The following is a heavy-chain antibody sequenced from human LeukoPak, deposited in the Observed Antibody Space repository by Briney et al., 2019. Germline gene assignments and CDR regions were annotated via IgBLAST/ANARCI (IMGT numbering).Heavy chain of an antibody. V-gene: IGHV3-48*02. Sequence: GGSLRLSCAASGFTFSSYSMNWVRQAPGKGLEWASYISSSSSTIYYADSVKGRFTISRDNAKNSLYLQMNSLRDEDTAVYYCARVWKDGGYSYDYWGQGTLVTVSS. CDR3: ARVWKDGGYSYDY. CDR1: GFTFSSYS. CDR2: ISSSSSTI. D-gene: IGHD5-18*01. J-gene: IGHJ4*02.